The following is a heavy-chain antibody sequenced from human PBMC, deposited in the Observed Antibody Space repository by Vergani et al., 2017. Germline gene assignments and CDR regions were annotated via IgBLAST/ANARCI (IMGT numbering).Heavy chain of an antibody. V-gene: IGHV3-23*01. CDR3: ATVFGGYNYRGGMDV. Sequence: EVQLLESGGGLVQPGGSLGLSCVASGFTFSSYAMTWVRQAPGKGLEWVSGISDSGGNTYYADSVKGRFTISRDNSKNTLYLQMNSLRAEDTAVYYCATVFGGYNYRGGMDVWGQGTTVTVSS. D-gene: IGHD5-12*01. CDR2: ISDSGGNT. J-gene: IGHJ6*02. CDR1: GFTFSSYA.